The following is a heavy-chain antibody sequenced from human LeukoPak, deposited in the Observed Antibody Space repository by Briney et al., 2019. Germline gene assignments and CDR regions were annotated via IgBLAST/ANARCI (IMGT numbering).Heavy chain of an antibody. D-gene: IGHD3-16*02. CDR3: ASPYYDYVWGSYRFDY. Sequence: GGSLRLSCAASGFTFSSYEMNWVRQAPGKGLEWVSYISSSGSTIYYADSVKGRFTISRDNAKNSLYLQMNSLRAEDTAVYYCASPYYDYVWGSYRFDYWGQGTLVTVSS. J-gene: IGHJ4*02. V-gene: IGHV3-48*03. CDR1: GFTFSSYE. CDR2: ISSSGSTI.